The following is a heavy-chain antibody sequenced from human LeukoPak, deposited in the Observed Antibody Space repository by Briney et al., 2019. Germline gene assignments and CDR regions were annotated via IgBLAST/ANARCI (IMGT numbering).Heavy chain of an antibody. J-gene: IGHJ4*02. CDR1: GYTFTSYG. CDR3: ARGQWGGIFGVVIY. Sequence: TVKVSCKASGYTFTSYGISWVRQAPGQGVEWMGWIIAYNGKTNYAQKLQGRVTMTTDTSTSTAYMELRSLRSDDTAVYYCARGQWGGIFGVVIYWGQGTLVTVSS. V-gene: IGHV1-18*01. D-gene: IGHD3-3*01. CDR2: IIAYNGKT.